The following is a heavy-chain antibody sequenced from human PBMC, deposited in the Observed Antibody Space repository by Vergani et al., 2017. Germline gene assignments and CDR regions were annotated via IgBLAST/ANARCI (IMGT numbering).Heavy chain of an antibody. CDR2: IDPSDSYT. CDR3: ARLKRGAYYYYYYMDV. CDR1: GYSFTSYW. D-gene: IGHD4-17*01. Sequence: VPLVQSGAEVKKPGESLRISCKGSGYSFTSYWISWVRQMPGKGLEWMGRIDPSDSYTNYSPSFQGHVTISADKSISTAYLQWSSLKASDTAMYYCARLKRGAYYYYYYMDVWGKGTTVTVSS. V-gene: IGHV5-10-1*03. J-gene: IGHJ6*03.